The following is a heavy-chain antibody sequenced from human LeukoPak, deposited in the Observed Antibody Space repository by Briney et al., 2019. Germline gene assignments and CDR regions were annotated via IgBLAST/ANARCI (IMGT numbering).Heavy chain of an antibody. CDR1: GYTFTSYG. J-gene: IGHJ6*02. CDR3: ARDPLARYCSSTSCFTDEIYYYYYGMDV. V-gene: IGHV1-18*01. Sequence: ASVKVSCKASGYTFTSYGISWVRQAPGQGLEWMGWISAYNGNTNYAQKLQGRVTMTTDTSTSTAYMELRSLRSDDTAVYYCARDPLARYCSSTSCFTDEIYYYYYGMDVWGQGTTVTVSS. D-gene: IGHD2-2*01. CDR2: ISAYNGNT.